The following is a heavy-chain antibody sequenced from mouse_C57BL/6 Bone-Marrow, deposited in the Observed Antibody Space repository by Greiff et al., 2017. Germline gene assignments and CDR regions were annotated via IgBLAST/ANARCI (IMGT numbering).Heavy chain of an antibody. CDR3: APIPGGY. D-gene: IGHD5-1-1*01. CDR2: IDPSDSYT. V-gene: IGHV1-59*01. J-gene: IGHJ2*01. CDR1: GYTFTSYW. Sequence: QVQLQQPGAELVRPGTSVKLSCKASGYTFTSYWMHWVKQRPGQGLEWIGVIDPSDSYTNYNQKFKGKATLTVDTSSSTAYMQLSSLTSEDSAVYYCAPIPGGYWGQGTTLTVSS.